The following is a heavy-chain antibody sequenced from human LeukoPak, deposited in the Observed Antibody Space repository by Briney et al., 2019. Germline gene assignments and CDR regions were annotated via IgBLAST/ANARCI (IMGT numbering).Heavy chain of an antibody. V-gene: IGHV3-23*01. D-gene: IGHD6-19*01. CDR2: ISANGAYT. CDR3: AKDAGYSSGREFDY. Sequence: GGPLRLSCAASGFTFSSYAMTWVRQAPGKGLEWVSTISANGAYTHYADSVKGRFTISRDNSKNTLSLQMNSLRAEDTAVYYCAKDAGYSSGREFDYWGQGTLVTVSS. CDR1: GFTFSSYA. J-gene: IGHJ4*02.